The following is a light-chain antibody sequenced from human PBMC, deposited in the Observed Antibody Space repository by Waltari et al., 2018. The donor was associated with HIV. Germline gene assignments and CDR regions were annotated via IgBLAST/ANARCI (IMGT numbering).Light chain of an antibody. Sequence: QSALTQPAPVSGSPGQSITISCTGNSSDVGGYNYVSWYQQHPGKAPTPMIYEASNRPSGVSNRFSGSKSGNTASLTISGLQAEDEADYYCSAYTSSSTLGVVFGGGTKLTVL. J-gene: IGLJ2*01. CDR2: EAS. CDR1: SSDVGGYNY. V-gene: IGLV2-14*01. CDR3: SAYTSSSTLGVV.